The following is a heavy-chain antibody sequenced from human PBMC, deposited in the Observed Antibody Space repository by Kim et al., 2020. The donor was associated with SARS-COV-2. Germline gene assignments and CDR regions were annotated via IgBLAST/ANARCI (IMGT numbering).Heavy chain of an antibody. Sequence: SETLSLTCTVSGGSINSGDYYWSWIRQHPERGLEWMGYIYSNGLAFYNPSLKSRLLISIDTYQDQFSLDLNSVTAADTAVYFCARGGLHVDSGADLWGRGTPVTVSS. CDR1: GGSINSGDYY. J-gene: IGHJ2*01. CDR3: ARGGLHVDSGADL. D-gene: IGHD1-26*01. CDR2: IYSNGLA. V-gene: IGHV4-31*03.